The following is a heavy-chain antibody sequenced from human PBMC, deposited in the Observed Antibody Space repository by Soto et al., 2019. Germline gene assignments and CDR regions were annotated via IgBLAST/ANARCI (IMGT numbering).Heavy chain of an antibody. CDR2: ISYDGSNK. CDR1: GFTFSSYG. V-gene: IGHV3-30*18. CDR3: AKDRVGTFDP. J-gene: IGHJ5*02. Sequence: PGGSLRLSCAASGFTFSSYGMHWVRQAPGKGLEWVAVISYDGSNKYYADSVKGRFTISRDNSKNTLYLQMNSLRAEDTAVYYCAKDRVGTFDPWGQGTLVTVSS. D-gene: IGHD2-15*01.